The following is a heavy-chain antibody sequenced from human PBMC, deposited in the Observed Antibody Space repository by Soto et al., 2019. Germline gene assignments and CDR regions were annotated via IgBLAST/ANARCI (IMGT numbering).Heavy chain of an antibody. J-gene: IGHJ3*02. CDR3: ARGLDWFAFDI. CDR1: GGSISSSSYY. V-gene: IGHV4-39*07. Sequence: SETLSLTCTVSGGSISSSSYYWGWIRQPPGKGLEWIGSINHSGSTNYNPSLKSRVTISVDTSKNQFSLKLSSVTAADTAVYYCARGLDWFAFDIWGQGTMVTVSS. D-gene: IGHD3-9*01. CDR2: INHSGST.